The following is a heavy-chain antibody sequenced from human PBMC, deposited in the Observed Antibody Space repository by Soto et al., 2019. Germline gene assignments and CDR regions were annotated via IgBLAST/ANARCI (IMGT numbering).Heavy chain of an antibody. J-gene: IGHJ6*02. D-gene: IGHD3-22*01. Sequence: SVKVSCTASGGTFSSYAISLVRQAPGQGLEWMGGIIPIFGTANYAQKFQGRVTITADESTSTAYMELSSLRSEDTAVYYCAGYYDRSGYRDIYYYYGMAGWAQGTTLTVSS. CDR2: IIPIFGTA. V-gene: IGHV1-69*13. CDR3: AGYYDRSGYRDIYYYYGMAG. CDR1: GGTFSSYA.